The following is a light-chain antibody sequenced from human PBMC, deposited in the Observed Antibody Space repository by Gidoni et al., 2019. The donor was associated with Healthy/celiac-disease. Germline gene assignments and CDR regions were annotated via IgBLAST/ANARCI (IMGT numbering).Light chain of an antibody. CDR1: SIDFAGYNY. J-gene: IGLJ3*02. CDR3: SSYTSSSPRV. V-gene: IGLV2-14*01. Sequence: QSALTQPASVSGSPGQSITISCTGTSIDFAGYNYVSWYQQHPGKAPKLKIYDVIKRPAGVSNRFSGAKSGNTASLTISGLQAEDEADYYCSSYTSSSPRVFGGGTKLTVL. CDR2: DVI.